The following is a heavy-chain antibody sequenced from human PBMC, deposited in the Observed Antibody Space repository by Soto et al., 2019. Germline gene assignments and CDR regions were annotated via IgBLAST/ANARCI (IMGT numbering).Heavy chain of an antibody. J-gene: IGHJ4*02. Sequence: EVQLVQAGAEVKKPGESLRISCKTSGYSFTNYWITWVRQMPGKGLEWMGRIDPSDSYTNYSPSFEGHVTISADKSISTAYLQWGSLSASDTAMYYGARPHGAAASDYWGQGTRVTVSS. CDR3: ARPHGAAASDY. CDR1: GYSFTNYW. V-gene: IGHV5-10-1*01. CDR2: IDPSDSYT. D-gene: IGHD6-13*01.